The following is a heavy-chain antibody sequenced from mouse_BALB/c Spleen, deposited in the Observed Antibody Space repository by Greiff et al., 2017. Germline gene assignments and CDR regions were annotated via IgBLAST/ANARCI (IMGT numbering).Heavy chain of an antibody. J-gene: IGHJ4*01. CDR1: GFTFSSYT. V-gene: IGHV5-9*03. CDR2: ISSGGGNT. CDR3: ARYRDYYAMDY. Sequence: EVKVEESGGGLVKPGGSLKLSCAASGFTFSSYTMSWVRQTPEKRLEWVATISSGGGNTYYPDSVKGRFTISRDNAKNNLYLQMSSLRSEDTALYYCARYRDYYAMDYWGQGTSVTVPS.